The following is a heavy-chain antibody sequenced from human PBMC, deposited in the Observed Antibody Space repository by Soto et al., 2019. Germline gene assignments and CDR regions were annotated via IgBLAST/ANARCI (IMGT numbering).Heavy chain of an antibody. CDR2: ISAHNDNT. CDR3: ARGRYGDY. J-gene: IGHJ4*02. D-gene: IGHD1-1*01. CDR1: GYTFTSYG. V-gene: IGHV1-18*01. Sequence: QVHLVQSGAEVRKPGASVKVSCKGSGYTFTSYGIAWVRQAPGQGLEWMGWISAHNDNTNYAQKVQGRVTVTRDTSTSPASMELRNLGSDDPAVYYWARGRYGDYWGQGALVTVSS.